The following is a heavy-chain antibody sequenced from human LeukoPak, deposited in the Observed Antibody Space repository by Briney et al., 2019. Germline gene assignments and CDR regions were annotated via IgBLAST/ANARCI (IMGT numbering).Heavy chain of an antibody. CDR1: GFTFDEYG. CDR3: VRGITMFQR. D-gene: IGHD3-10*01. J-gene: IGHJ1*01. CDR2: ISLNGGST. V-gene: IGHV3-20*04. Sequence: GGSLRLSCEASGFTFDEYGMSWVRQAPGKGLKWVSGISLNGGSTGYADSVKGRFTISRDNAKNSLCLQMNSLRAEDTALYYCVRGITMFQRWGRGTLVTVSS.